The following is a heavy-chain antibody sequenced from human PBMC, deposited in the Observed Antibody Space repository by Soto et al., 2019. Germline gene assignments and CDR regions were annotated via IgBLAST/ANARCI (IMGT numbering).Heavy chain of an antibody. CDR3: ARDPLYDVRDFSHVFDR. Sequence: QVQLQESGPGLVKPSQTLSLSCTVSGDSMSRGDYYWRWIRQPPGNGLEWIGFIYHTGRTHYSPSLKGRVDISVDTSNNQFYLKLSYVTAAETAVYYCARDPLYDVRDFSHVFDRWGQGKMVAVSS. V-gene: IGHV4-30-4*01. CDR2: IYHTGRT. D-gene: IGHD2-21*02. J-gene: IGHJ3*02. CDR1: GDSMSRGDYY.